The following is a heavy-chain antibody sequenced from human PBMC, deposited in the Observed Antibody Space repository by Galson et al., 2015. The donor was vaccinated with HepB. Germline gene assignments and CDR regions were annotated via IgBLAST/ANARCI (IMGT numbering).Heavy chain of an antibody. CDR3: AKMVRRVGWYNTGVDY. D-gene: IGHD6-19*01. V-gene: IGHV3-23*01. Sequence: SLRLSCAASGFTFTTYAMSWVRQAPGKGLEWVSGISGSGGSTYYADSVKGRFTISRDNSKNTVYLHMNSLRVEDTAIYYCAKMVRRVGWYNTGVDYWGQGTLVTVSS. J-gene: IGHJ4*02. CDR1: GFTFTTYA. CDR2: ISGSGGST.